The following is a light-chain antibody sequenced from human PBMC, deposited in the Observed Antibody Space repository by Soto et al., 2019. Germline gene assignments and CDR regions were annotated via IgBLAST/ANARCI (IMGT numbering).Light chain of an antibody. Sequence: EIVLTQSPATLSLSPGERATLSCRASQSVSSYLAWYTQKPGQAPGLLIYDASNRVTGIPARFSGSGSGTDFTLTISSLEPEEFAVYYCLQRSNWQYTFGQGTKVEIK. V-gene: IGKV3-11*01. CDR3: LQRSNWQYT. CDR1: QSVSSY. J-gene: IGKJ2*01. CDR2: DAS.